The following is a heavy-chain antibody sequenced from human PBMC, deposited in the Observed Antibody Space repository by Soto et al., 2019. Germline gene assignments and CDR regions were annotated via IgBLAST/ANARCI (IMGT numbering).Heavy chain of an antibody. Sequence: GGSLRLSCAASGFTVSSNYMSWVRQAPGKGLEWVSVIYSGGSTYYADSVKGRFTISRDNSKNTLYLQMNSLRAEDTAVYYCARGGRDIVVVPAAIHWYFDLWGRGTLVTVSS. CDR3: ARGGRDIVVVPAAIHWYFDL. J-gene: IGHJ2*01. D-gene: IGHD2-2*02. CDR1: GFTVSSNY. V-gene: IGHV3-53*01. CDR2: IYSGGST.